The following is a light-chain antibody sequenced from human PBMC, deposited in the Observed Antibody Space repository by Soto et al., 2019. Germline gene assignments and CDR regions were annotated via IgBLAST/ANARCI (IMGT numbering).Light chain of an antibody. CDR1: SSNIGSNY. CDR2: RNN. CDR3: AAWDDSLSGFYV. V-gene: IGLV1-47*01. Sequence: QSALTQPPSASGTPGQMVTISCSGSSSNIGSNYVYWYQQLPGTAPKLLTYRNNQRPSGVPDRFSGSKSGTSASLAISGLRSEDEADYYCAAWDDSLSGFYVFGTGTKVTVL. J-gene: IGLJ1*01.